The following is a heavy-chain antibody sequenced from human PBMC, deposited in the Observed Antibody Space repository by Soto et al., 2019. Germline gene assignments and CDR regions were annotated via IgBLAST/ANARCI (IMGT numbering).Heavy chain of an antibody. D-gene: IGHD5-12*01. CDR3: ARDVDRTSHLNWFDP. CDR1: GFSLSGYG. V-gene: IGHV3-33*01. Sequence: GSLRLSCEVSGFSLSGYGMHWVRQAPGKGLEWVAVIWYEVITKNYADSVKGRFTISRDSSKNMVYLQMDSLKVEDTAVYYCARDVDRTSHLNWFDPWGQGVMVTVSS. J-gene: IGHJ5*02. CDR2: IWYEVITK.